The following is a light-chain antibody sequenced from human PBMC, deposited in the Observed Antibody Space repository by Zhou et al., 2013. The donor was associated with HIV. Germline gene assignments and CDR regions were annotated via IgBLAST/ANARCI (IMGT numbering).Light chain of an antibody. Sequence: DIQMTQSPSSLSASVGDTVTITCRASQSISGYLNWYQQKPGKAPMLLIYAASSLQSGVPSRFSGSGSGTDFTLTISCLQSEDFATYYCQQYYSYPWAFGQGTKVEIK. J-gene: IGKJ1*01. CDR3: QQYYSYPWA. CDR2: AAS. CDR1: QSISGY. V-gene: IGKV1-39*01.